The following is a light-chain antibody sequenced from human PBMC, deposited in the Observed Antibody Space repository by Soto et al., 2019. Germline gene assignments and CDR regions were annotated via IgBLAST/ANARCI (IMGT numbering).Light chain of an antibody. CDR3: MQGTHWPWT. V-gene: IGKV2-30*02. J-gene: IGKJ1*01. Sequence: DVVMTPSPLSLPVTLGQPASISCRSSQSLIHSDGSTYLSWFQQRPGQSPRRLIYEVSDRDSGVPDSFSGSWSGTDVTLKISRVEAEDVGVYYCMQGTHWPWTFGQGTEVEIK. CDR1: QSLIHSDGSTY. CDR2: EVS.